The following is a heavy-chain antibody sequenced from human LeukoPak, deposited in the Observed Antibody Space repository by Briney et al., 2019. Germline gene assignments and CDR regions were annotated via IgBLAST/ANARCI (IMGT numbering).Heavy chain of an antibody. CDR3: AGHTVKGGD. V-gene: IGHV3-74*01. CDR1: GFTFSNHW. J-gene: IGHJ4*02. Sequence: PGGSLRLSCAASGFTFSNHWMHWVRQAPGKGLVWVSRINTDGSTTSYADSVKGRFTISRDNAKNTLYLQMNSLRAEDTAVYYCAGHTVKGGDWGQGTLVTVSS. CDR2: INTDGSTT. D-gene: IGHD4-17*01.